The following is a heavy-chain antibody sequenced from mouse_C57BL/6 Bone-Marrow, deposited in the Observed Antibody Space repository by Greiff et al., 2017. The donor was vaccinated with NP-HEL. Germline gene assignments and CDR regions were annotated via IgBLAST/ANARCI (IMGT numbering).Heavy chain of an antibody. Sequence: EVQLQQSGAELVKPGASVKLSCTASGFNIKDYYMHWVKQRTEQGLEWIGRIDPEDGETKYAPKFQGKATLTADTSSNTAYLQLSSLTSEDTAVDYCARRYYGSREYFDVWGTGTTVTVSS. CDR1: GFNIKDYY. D-gene: IGHD1-1*01. J-gene: IGHJ1*03. CDR3: ARRYYGSREYFDV. CDR2: IDPEDGET. V-gene: IGHV14-2*01.